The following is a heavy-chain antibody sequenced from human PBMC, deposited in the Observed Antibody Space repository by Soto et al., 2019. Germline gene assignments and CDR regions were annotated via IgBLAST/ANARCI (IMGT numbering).Heavy chain of an antibody. CDR3: GREGEFPFPLYSPIHN. D-gene: IGHD3-16*01. Sequence: GESLKISCKVSGYSFTNYLIAWVRQMPGKGLEWMGNIFPGDSDTNYSPSFEGQVTISADKSISTAFLQWSSLKASDTAMYFCGREGEFPFPLYSPIHNWGRGTLVTVSS. CDR2: IFPGDSDT. J-gene: IGHJ1*01. V-gene: IGHV5-51*01. CDR1: GYSFTNYL.